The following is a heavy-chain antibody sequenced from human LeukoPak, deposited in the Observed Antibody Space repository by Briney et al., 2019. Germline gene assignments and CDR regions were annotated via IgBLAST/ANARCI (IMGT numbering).Heavy chain of an antibody. Sequence: SETLSLTCTVSGGSISSYYWSWIRQPPGKGLEWIGYIYYSGSTNYNPSLKSRVTISVDTSKNQFSLKLSSVTAADTAVYYCARDSWSNYPPLNYFDYWGQGTLVTVSS. CDR3: ARDSWSNYPPLNYFDY. D-gene: IGHD4-11*01. V-gene: IGHV4-59*12. CDR2: IYYSGST. J-gene: IGHJ4*02. CDR1: GGSISSYY.